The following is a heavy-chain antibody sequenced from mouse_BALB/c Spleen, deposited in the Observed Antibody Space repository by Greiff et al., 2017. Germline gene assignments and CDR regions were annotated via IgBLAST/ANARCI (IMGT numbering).Heavy chain of an antibody. CDR1: GFTFSSYG. V-gene: IGHV5-6*02. CDR2: ISSGGSYT. CDR3: ARQTGNSYAMDY. D-gene: IGHD2-1*01. J-gene: IGHJ4*01. Sequence: DVMLVESGGDLVKPGGSLKLSCAASGFTFSSYGMSWVRQTPDKRLEWVATISSGGSYTYYPDSVKGRFTISRDNAKNTLYLQMSSLKSEDTAMYYCARQTGNSYAMDYWGQGTSVTVSS.